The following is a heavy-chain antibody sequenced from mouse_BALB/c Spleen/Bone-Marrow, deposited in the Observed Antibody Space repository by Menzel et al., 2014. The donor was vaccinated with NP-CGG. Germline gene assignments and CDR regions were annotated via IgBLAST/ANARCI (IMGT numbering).Heavy chain of an antibody. J-gene: IGHJ2*01. Sequence: QVHLQQSGAELVRPGASVQLSCKASGYTFTSYWINWVKQRPGQGLEWIGIISPADSYINYNQTFRDKVTLSVDKVTSTACMHLNIRTSEASEVYFCARSRERRSYYFDFWGQGTMLTVSS. CDR1: GYTFTSYW. CDR2: ISPADSYI. D-gene: IGHD1-1*01. CDR3: ARSRERRSYYFDF. V-gene: IGHV1-61*01.